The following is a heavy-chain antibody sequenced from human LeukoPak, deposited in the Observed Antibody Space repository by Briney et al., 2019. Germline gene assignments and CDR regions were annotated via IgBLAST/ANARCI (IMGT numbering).Heavy chain of an antibody. CDR3: AKMYHMHTSYYYGMDV. CDR2: ISGSGAHT. D-gene: IGHD2-2*01. J-gene: IGHJ6*02. Sequence: PGASLRLSCAASGLIFDDYAMSWVRQAPGKGLEWVSIISGSGAHTYYAHSVEGRFTISRANSKNTLYLRMDSLRAEDTAVYFCAKMYHMHTSYYYGMDVWGHGTAVTVSS. CDR1: GLIFDDYA. V-gene: IGHV3-23*01.